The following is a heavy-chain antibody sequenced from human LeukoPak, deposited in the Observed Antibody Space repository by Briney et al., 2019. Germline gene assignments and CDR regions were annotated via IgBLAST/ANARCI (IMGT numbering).Heavy chain of an antibody. D-gene: IGHD1-20*01. J-gene: IGHJ4*02. CDR3: ASGSNWKVFDY. V-gene: IGHV3-21*01. CDR1: GFTFSSYS. CDR2: ISSSSSYI. Sequence: GGSLRLSCAASGFTFSSYSMNWVRQAPGKGLEWVSSISSSSSYIYYADSVKGRFTISRDNAKNSLYLQMNSLRAEDTAVYYCASGSNWKVFDYWGQGTLVTVSS.